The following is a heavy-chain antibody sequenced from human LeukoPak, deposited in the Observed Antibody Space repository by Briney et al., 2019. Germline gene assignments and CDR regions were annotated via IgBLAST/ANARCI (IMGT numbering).Heavy chain of an antibody. V-gene: IGHV4-59*01. J-gene: IGHJ3*02. D-gene: IGHD3-9*01. Sequence: PSEALSLTCTVSGGSISSYYWSWIRQPPGKGLEWIGYIYYSGSTNYNPSLKSRVTISVDTSKNQFSLKLSSVTAADTAVYYCARVRRTDYYDILTGSTAFDIWGQGTMVTVSS. CDR1: GGSISSYY. CDR2: IYYSGST. CDR3: ARVRRTDYYDILTGSTAFDI.